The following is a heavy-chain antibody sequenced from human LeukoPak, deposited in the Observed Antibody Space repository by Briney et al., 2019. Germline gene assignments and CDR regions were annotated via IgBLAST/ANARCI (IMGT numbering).Heavy chain of an antibody. V-gene: IGHV3-23*01. CDR2: ITNNNGKT. CDR3: AKNHPSSGWPTFEY. CDR1: GFTVSRYA. J-gene: IGHJ4*02. Sequence: GGSLRLSCVASGFTVSRYAMSWVRRVPGKGLEWVSSITNNNGKTYYADSVKGRFTISRDESENTVFLQMNSLRAEDTAIYYCAKNHPSSGWPTFEYWGQGTLVTVSP. D-gene: IGHD6-19*01.